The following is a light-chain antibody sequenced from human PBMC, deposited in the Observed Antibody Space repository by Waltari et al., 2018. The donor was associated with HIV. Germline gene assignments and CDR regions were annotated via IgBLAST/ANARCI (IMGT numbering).Light chain of an antibody. CDR1: NGVGKF. V-gene: IGKV1-9*01. CDR2: AAS. J-gene: IGKJ4*01. Sequence: DIQLTQSPSFLSASVGDRVNFTCRASNGVGKFLACYQQKPGKSPKLFIYAASRLYNGVPSRFSGSGSVTEFTLTITSLQSEYFAFYCCQQLHSFLAFGGGTKVEAK. CDR3: QQLHSFLA.